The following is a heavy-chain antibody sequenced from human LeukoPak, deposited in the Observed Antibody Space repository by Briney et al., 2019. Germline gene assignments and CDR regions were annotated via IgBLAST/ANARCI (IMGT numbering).Heavy chain of an antibody. CDR1: GYTFTSYA. Sequence: ASVKVSCKASGYTFTSYAMNWVRQAPGQGLEWMGWINTNTGNPTYAQGFTGRFVFSLDTSVSTAYLQISSLKAEDTAVYYCARDLYYDYVWGSYRSDYWGQGTLVTVSS. D-gene: IGHD3-16*02. CDR3: ARDLYYDYVWGSYRSDY. CDR2: INTNTGNP. V-gene: IGHV7-4-1*02. J-gene: IGHJ4*02.